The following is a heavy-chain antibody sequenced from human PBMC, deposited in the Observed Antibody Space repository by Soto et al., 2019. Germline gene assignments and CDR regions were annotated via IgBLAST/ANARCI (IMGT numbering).Heavy chain of an antibody. CDR1: GYSFTHYY. CDR3: ARMITLTTSFNY. D-gene: IGHD3-16*01. V-gene: IGHV5-51*01. Sequence: GESLKISGRRSGYSFTHYYISWVRQMPGKGLEWMGRIYPGDSDTRYSPSFQGQVTISADKSISTAYLQWSSLKASDTAIYYCARMITLTTSFNYWGQGTLATAPQ. CDR2: IYPGDSDT. J-gene: IGHJ4*02.